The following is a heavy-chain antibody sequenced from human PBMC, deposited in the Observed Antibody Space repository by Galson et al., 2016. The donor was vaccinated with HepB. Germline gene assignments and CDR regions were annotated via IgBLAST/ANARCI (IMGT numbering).Heavy chain of an antibody. CDR2: IFPADSDT. V-gene: IGHV5-51*01. CDR1: TYW. J-gene: IGHJ4*02. Sequence: TYWIAWVRQMPGRGLEWMGIIFPADSDTTYSPSFQDQVTISVDKSISTAYLQWNSLKASDTAIYYCARSADLSLDYWGQGTLVTVSS. CDR3: ARSADLSLDY.